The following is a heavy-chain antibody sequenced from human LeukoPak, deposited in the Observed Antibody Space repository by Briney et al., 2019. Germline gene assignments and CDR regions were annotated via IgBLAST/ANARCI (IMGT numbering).Heavy chain of an antibody. J-gene: IGHJ4*02. CDR3: ARDLETDSGSYYGFDY. D-gene: IGHD1-26*01. CDR1: GYTFTTYY. CDR2: INPSGGST. Sequence: ASVKVSCKASGYTFTTYYMHWVRQAPGQGLEWMGIINPSGGSTSYAQKFQGRVTMTRDTSTSTVYMELSSLRSEDTAVYYCARDLETDSGSYYGFDYWGQGTPVTVSS. V-gene: IGHV1-46*01.